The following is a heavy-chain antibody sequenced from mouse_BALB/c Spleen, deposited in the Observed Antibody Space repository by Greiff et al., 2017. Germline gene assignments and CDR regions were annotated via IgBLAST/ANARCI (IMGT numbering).Heavy chain of an antibody. D-gene: IGHD1-1*01. CDR3: AREEPYYYGSSPAWCAY. CDR1: GYTFTSYW. CDR2: IDPSDSET. Sequence: QVQLQQPGAELVKPGAPVKLSCKASGYTFTSYWMNWVKQRPGRGLEWIGRIDPSDSETHYNQKFKDKATLTVDKSSSTAYIQLSSLTSEDSAVYYCAREEPYYYGSSPAWCAYWGQGTLVTVSA. V-gene: IGHV1-69*02. J-gene: IGHJ3*01.